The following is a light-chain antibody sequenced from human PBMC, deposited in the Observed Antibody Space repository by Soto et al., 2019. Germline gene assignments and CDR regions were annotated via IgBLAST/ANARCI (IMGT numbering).Light chain of an antibody. CDR2: GAS. Sequence: EIVLTQSPGTLSLSPGERATLSCRASQSVRSRYLAWYQQKPGQAPRLLIYGASSRATGIPDRFSGSGSGTDFTLTISRLEPEDFAIYYCQQYGSSPETFGQGTRLE. J-gene: IGKJ5*01. CDR3: QQYGSSPET. V-gene: IGKV3-20*01. CDR1: QSVRSRY.